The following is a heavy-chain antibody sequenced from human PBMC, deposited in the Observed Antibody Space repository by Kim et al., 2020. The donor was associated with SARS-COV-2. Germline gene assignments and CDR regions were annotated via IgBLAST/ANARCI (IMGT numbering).Heavy chain of an antibody. V-gene: IGHV4-34*01. CDR2: INHSGST. D-gene: IGHD1-7*01. Sequence: SETLSLTCAVYGGSFSGYYWSWIRQPPGKGLEWIGEINHSGSTNYNPSLKSRVTISVDTSKNQFSLKLSSVTAADTAVYYCARGLYNWNYGSVGGTRMLFDIWGQGTMVTVSS. CDR3: ARGLYNWNYGSVGGTRMLFDI. J-gene: IGHJ3*02. CDR1: GGSFSGYY.